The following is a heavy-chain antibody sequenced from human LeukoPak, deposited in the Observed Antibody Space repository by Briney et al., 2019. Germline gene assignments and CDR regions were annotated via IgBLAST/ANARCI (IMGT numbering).Heavy chain of an antibody. Sequence: ASVKVSCKASGYTFTSYGISLVRQAPGQGLEWMGWISAYNGNTNYAQKLQGRVTMTTDTSTSTAYMELRSLRSDDTAVYYCARDRGYCTGGSCYRLFDYWGQGTLVTVSS. D-gene: IGHD2-15*01. CDR3: ARDRGYCTGGSCYRLFDY. V-gene: IGHV1-18*01. CDR2: ISAYNGNT. CDR1: GYTFTSYG. J-gene: IGHJ4*02.